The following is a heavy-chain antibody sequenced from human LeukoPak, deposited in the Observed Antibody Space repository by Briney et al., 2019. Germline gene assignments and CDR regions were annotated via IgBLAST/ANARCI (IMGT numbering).Heavy chain of an antibody. D-gene: IGHD5-18*01. V-gene: IGHV3-64D*06. CDR1: GFTFSSYA. J-gene: IGHJ4*02. CDR3: VKETPDDSYGYHDY. CDR2: ISSNGGSR. Sequence: GGSLRLSCSASGFTFSSYAMHWVRQAPGKGLEYVSAISSNGGSRYYADSVKGRFTISRDNSKNTLYLQMSSLRAEDTAVYYCVKETPDDSYGYHDYWGQGTLVTVSS.